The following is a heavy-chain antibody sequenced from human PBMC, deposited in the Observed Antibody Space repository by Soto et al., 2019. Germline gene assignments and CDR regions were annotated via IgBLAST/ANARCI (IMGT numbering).Heavy chain of an antibody. D-gene: IGHD2-21*01. J-gene: IGHJ6*02. CDR3: SRDCIPTGCQTENPPNYHSGMDV. CDR2: IYYSGNT. Sequence: QLQLQESGPGLVKPSETLALTCTVSGDSINRYYLSWIRQPPVKGLESIGYIYYSGNTNYNSSLKSRVTISVEKSRNQFSLQLSSVTAADTAAYYCSRDCIPTGCQTENPPNYHSGMDVFGQGTTVSVSS. V-gene: IGHV4-59*01. CDR1: GDSINRYY.